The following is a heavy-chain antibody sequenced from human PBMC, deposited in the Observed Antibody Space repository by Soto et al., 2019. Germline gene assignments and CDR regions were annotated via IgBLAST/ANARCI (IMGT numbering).Heavy chain of an antibody. J-gene: IGHJ4*02. CDR2: ISYDGSNK. CDR3: ARAYYGPNGDY. D-gene: IGHD3-22*01. Sequence: GGSLRLSCAASGFTFSSYGMHWVRQAPGKGLEWVAVISYDGSNKYYADSVKGRFTISRDNAKNTLYLQMNSLRAEDTAVYYCARAYYGPNGDYWGQGTLVTVSS. V-gene: IGHV3-30*03. CDR1: GFTFSSYG.